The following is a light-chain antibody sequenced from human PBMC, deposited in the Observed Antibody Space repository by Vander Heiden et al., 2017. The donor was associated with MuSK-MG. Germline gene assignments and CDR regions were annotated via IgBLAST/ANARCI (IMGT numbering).Light chain of an antibody. CDR1: STNIGSNN. Sequence: QSVLTDRRAASGSPGQRVTISFSGSSTNIGSNNVNWDRQLPGTAPKLLIYSHNHRPSGVPARFSGSKSGTSASLAISGLQSEDEADYYCAAWDDSLNGVVFGGGTKLTVL. V-gene: IGLV1-44*01. CDR3: AAWDDSLNGVV. CDR2: SHN. J-gene: IGLJ2*01.